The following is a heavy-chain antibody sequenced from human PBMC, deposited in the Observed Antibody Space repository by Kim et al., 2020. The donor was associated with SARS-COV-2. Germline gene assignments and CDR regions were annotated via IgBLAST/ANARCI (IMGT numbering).Heavy chain of an antibody. V-gene: IGHV3-23*01. D-gene: IGHD1-7*01. J-gene: IGHJ4*02. Sequence: VKGRFTISRDNSKNTLYLQMNSLRAEDTAVYYCAKGVHWNWGTFKYYFDYWGQGTLVTVSS. CDR3: AKGVHWNWGTFKYYFDY.